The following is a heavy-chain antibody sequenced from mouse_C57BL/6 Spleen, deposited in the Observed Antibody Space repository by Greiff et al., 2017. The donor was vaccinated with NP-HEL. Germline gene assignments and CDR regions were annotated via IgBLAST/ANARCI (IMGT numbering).Heavy chain of an antibody. CDR3: ARASGTSAY. CDR1: GYTFTSYW. CDR2: IHPNSGST. Sequence: QVQLQQPGAELVKPGASVKLSCKASGYTFTSYWMHWVKQRPGQGLEWIGMIHPNSGSTNYNEKFKSKATLTVDKSSSTADRQLRSLTGEDSAVDEGARASGTSAYWGQGTLVTVSA. J-gene: IGHJ3*01. D-gene: IGHD4-1*02. V-gene: IGHV1-64*01.